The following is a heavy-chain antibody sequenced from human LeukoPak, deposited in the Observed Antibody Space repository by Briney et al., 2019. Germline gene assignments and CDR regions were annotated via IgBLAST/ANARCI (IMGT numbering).Heavy chain of an antibody. V-gene: IGHV3-23*01. CDR3: ANRRYDSSGFDY. Sequence: PGGSLRLCFAASGFTFSSYALSWVRQPPGKRLQGVSAISGSGGNTYYAHSVKGRFTISRDNSKNTLSLQMTSLRAEDTAVYHCANRRYDSSGFDYWDQGTLVTVSS. CDR1: GFTFSSYA. CDR2: ISGSGGNT. J-gene: IGHJ4*02. D-gene: IGHD3-22*01.